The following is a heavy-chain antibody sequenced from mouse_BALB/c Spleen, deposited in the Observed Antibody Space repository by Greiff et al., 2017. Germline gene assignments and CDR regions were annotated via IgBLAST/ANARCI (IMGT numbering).Heavy chain of an antibody. CDR1: GYSFTSYW. CDR3: ARRYGNYDAMDY. Sequence: QVQLQQSGPQLVRPGASVKISCKASGYSFTSYWMHWVKQRPGQGLEWIGMIDPSDSETRLNQKFKDKATLTVDKSSSTAYMQLSSPTSEDSAVYYCARRYGNYDAMDYWGQGTSVTVSS. V-gene: IGHV1S127*01. J-gene: IGHJ4*01. CDR2: IDPSDSET. D-gene: IGHD2-10*02.